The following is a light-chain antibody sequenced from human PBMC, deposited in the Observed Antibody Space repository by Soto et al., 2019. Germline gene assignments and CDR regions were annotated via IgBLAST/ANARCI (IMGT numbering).Light chain of an antibody. CDR1: QYVSSSY. J-gene: IGKJ1*01. V-gene: IGKV3-20*01. CDR3: QQYGSSPGT. Sequence: EIVLTQSPGTLSLSPGERGTLSCRASQYVSSSYLAWYQQKPGQAPRLLIYGASSRPTGIPDRFSGIGSGTDFTLTISGLEPEDFVVYHCQQYGSSPGTFGQATKVEI. CDR2: GAS.